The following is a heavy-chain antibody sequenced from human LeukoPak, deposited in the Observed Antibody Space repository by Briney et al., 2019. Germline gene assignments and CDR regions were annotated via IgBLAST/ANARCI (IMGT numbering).Heavy chain of an antibody. CDR1: GFTFSSYG. Sequence: GGSLRLSCAASGFTFSSYGMHWVRQAPGKGLEWVSFIRYDESNKYYADSVKGRFTISRDNSKNTLYLQMNSLRAEDTAVYYCARDTYYMDVWGKGTTVTISS. CDR3: ARDTYYMDV. V-gene: IGHV3-30*02. J-gene: IGHJ6*03. CDR2: IRYDESNK.